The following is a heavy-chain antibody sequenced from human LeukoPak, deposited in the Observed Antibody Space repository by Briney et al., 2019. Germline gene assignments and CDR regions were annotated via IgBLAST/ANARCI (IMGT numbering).Heavy chain of an antibody. CDR1: GGSISSYY. CDR3: ARGLPDPRYYYDSSGYIDY. Sequence: EASETLSLTCTVSGGSISSYYWSWIRQPPGKGLEWIGYIYYSGSTNYNPSLKSRVTISVDTSKNQFSLKLSSVTAADTAVYYCARGLPDPRYYYDSSGYIDYWGQGTLVTVSS. CDR2: IYYSGST. J-gene: IGHJ4*02. V-gene: IGHV4-59*01. D-gene: IGHD3-22*01.